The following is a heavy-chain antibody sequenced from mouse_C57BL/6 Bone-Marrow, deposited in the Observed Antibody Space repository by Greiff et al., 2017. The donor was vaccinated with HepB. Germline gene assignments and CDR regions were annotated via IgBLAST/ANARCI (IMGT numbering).Heavy chain of an antibody. CDR2: IDPGDGYT. CDR1: GYAFSSYW. V-gene: IGHV1-80*01. CDR3: ARGVNNYCDIDC. J-gene: IGHJ4*01. Sequence: QVQLQQPGAELVKPGASVKMSCKASGYAFSSYWMNWVKQRPGKGLEWIGQIDPGDGYTNYNGKFKGKATLTADKSSSTAYMQHSSLTSEASAVSFCARGVNNYCDIDCWGKGTSVTVSS. D-gene: IGHD5-1-1*01.